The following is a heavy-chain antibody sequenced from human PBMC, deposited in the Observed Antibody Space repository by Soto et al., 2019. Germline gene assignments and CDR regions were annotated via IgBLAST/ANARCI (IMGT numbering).Heavy chain of an antibody. J-gene: IGHJ6*02. Sequence: QPGGSLRLSCAASGFTFSSYAMHWVRQAPGKGLEWVAVISYDGSNKYYADSVKGRFTISRDNSKNTLYLQMNSLRAEDTAVYYCARDQPSFTIFGVVPWRVDYYGMDVWGQGTTVTVSS. V-gene: IGHV3-30-3*01. CDR1: GFTFSSYA. CDR2: ISYDGSNK. CDR3: ARDQPSFTIFGVVPWRVDYYGMDV. D-gene: IGHD3-3*01.